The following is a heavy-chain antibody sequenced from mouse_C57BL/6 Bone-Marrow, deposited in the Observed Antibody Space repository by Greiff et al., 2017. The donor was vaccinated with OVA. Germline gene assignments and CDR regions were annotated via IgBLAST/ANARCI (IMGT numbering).Heavy chain of an antibody. J-gene: IGHJ1*03. Sequence: VQLQQPGAELVKPGASVKLSCKASGYTFTSYWMHWVKQRPGQGLEWIGMIHPNSGSTNYNEKFKSKATLTVDKSSSTAYMQLSSLTSEDSAVYYSARRGVLTWYFDVWGTGTTVTAAS. V-gene: IGHV1-64*01. CDR2: IHPNSGST. CDR3: ARRGVLTWYFDV. D-gene: IGHD2-14*01. CDR1: GYTFTSYW.